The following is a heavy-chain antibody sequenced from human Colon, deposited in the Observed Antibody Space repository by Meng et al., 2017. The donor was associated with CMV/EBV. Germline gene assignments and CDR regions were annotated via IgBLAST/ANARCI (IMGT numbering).Heavy chain of an antibody. CDR1: GFTFSSYP. CDR2: ISGNGGDT. V-gene: IGHV3-64*01. J-gene: IGHJ4*02. D-gene: IGHD1-26*01. Sequence: GESLKISCETSGFTFSSYPMHWVRQAPGEGLECVSAISGNGGDTYYANSVKGRFTVSRGNSKSTLSLQMGSLRAEDTAVYYCAREVKEGGSFDYWGQGTLVTVSS. CDR3: AREVKEGGSFDY.